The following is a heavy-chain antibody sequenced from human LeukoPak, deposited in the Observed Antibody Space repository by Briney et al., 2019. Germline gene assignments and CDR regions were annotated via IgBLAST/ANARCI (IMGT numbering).Heavy chain of an antibody. J-gene: IGHJ4*02. CDR1: GFTFSSYW. CDR3: ARDFSLVAGPYYFDY. D-gene: IGHD6-19*01. CDR2: IKQDGSEK. Sequence: GGSLRLSCAASGFTFSSYWMSWVRQAPGKGLEWVANIKQDGSEKYYVDSVKGRFTISRDNAKNSLYLQMNSLRAEDTAVYYCARDFSLVAGPYYFDYWGQGTLVTVSS. V-gene: IGHV3-7*01.